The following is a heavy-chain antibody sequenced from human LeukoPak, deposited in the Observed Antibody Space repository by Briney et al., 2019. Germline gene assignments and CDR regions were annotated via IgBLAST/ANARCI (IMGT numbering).Heavy chain of an antibody. V-gene: IGHV4-38-2*01. CDR3: ARLGGSSGWPRDWFDP. J-gene: IGHJ5*02. CDR2: IYHSGST. CDR1: GYSLSSGYY. D-gene: IGHD6-19*01. Sequence: SETLSLTCAVSGYSLSSGYYWGWIRQPPGKGLEWIGSIYHSGSTYYNPSLKSRVTISVDTSKNQFSLKLSSVTAADTAVYYCARLGGSSGWPRDWFDPWGQGTLVTVSS.